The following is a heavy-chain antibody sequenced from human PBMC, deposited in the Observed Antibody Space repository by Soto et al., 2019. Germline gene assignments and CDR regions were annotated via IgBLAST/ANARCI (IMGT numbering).Heavy chain of an antibody. D-gene: IGHD6-6*01. CDR2: IYYGGST. V-gene: IGHV4-61*01. Sequence: QVQLHESGPGLVKPSETLSVTCSVSGASVSSGSHYWSWIRQSPGKGLEWISFIYYGGSTNYNPPLRSRVTISVDTSKNQFSMKVSSVTAADTAVYFCARDPLEYSSSHFFDQWGQGTLVTVSS. J-gene: IGHJ4*02. CDR1: GASVSSGSHY. CDR3: ARDPLEYSSSHFFDQ.